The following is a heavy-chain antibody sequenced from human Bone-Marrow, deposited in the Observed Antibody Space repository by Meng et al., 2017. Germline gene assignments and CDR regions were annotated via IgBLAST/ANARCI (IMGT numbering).Heavy chain of an antibody. CDR1: GGSTSSGSYY. V-gene: IGHV4-61*02. D-gene: IGHD2-2*01. CDR2: IYTSGST. Sequence: SETLSLTCTVSGGSTSSGSYYWSWIRQPAGKGLEWIGRIYTSGSTNYNPSLKSRVTISVDTSKNQFSLKLSSVTAADTAVYYCARDLKGYCSSTSCSDWGQGTLVTVSS. J-gene: IGHJ4*02. CDR3: ARDLKGYCSSTSCSD.